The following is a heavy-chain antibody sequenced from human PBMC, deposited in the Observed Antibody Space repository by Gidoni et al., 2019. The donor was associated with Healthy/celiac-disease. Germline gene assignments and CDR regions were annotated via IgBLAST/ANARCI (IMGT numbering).Heavy chain of an antibody. D-gene: IGHD5-18*01. Sequence: QVQLVQSGDEVKKPGASVKVSCKASGYTFTSYDLNWVRQATGQGLEWMGWMNPNSGNTGYAQKFQGRVTMTRNTSISTAYMELSSLRSEDTAVYYCARGARRRYSYGYSFYYYYGMDVWGQGTTVTVSS. CDR3: ARGARRRYSYGYSFYYYYGMDV. V-gene: IGHV1-8*01. CDR1: GYTFTSYD. J-gene: IGHJ6*02. CDR2: MNPNSGNT.